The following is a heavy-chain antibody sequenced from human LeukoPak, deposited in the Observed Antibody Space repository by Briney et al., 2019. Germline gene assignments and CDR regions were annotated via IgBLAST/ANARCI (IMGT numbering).Heavy chain of an antibody. CDR1: GFTFSGSA. Sequence: GGSLRLSCAASGFTFSGSAMHWVRQASGKGLEWVGRIRSKANSYATAYAASVKGRFTISRDDSKNTAYLQMNSLKTEDTAVYYCTTRPPFDPLDYWGQGTLVTVSS. V-gene: IGHV3-73*01. CDR2: IRSKANSYAT. CDR3: TTRPPFDPLDY. J-gene: IGHJ4*02. D-gene: IGHD3-9*01.